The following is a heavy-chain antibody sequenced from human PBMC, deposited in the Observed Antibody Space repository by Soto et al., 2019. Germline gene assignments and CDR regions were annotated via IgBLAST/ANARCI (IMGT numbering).Heavy chain of an antibody. CDR1: GFTFSSYW. CDR2: IKQDGSEK. D-gene: IGHD6-19*01. CDR3: ARGAVAGKVAYFQH. Sequence: PGGSLRLSCAASGFTFSSYWMSWVRQAPGKGLEWVANIKQDGSEKYYVDSVKGRFTISRDNAKNSLYLQMNSLRAEDTAVYYCARGAVAGKVAYFQHWGQGTLVTVSS. J-gene: IGHJ1*01. V-gene: IGHV3-7*05.